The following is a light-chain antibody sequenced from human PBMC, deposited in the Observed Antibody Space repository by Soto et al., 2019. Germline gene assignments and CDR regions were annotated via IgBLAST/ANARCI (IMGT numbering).Light chain of an antibody. CDR3: QQYDNLPV. V-gene: IGKV1-33*01. Sequence: DIQMTQSPSSLSASVGDRVTITCRASQSISSYLNWYQQKPGKAPKLLIYAASSLQSGVPSRFSGSGSGTDFTFTISSLQPEDIATYYCQQYDNLPVFGGGTKVDIK. CDR2: AAS. CDR1: QSISSY. J-gene: IGKJ4*01.